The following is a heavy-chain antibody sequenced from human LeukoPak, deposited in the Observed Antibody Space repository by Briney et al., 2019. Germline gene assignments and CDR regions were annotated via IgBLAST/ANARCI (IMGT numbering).Heavy chain of an antibody. D-gene: IGHD5-18*01. Sequence: SVKVSCKASGGTFSTYEINWVRQAPGQGLEWVGRIIPVLNIANYAQRFQGRVTITADKSTNTAYMELSSLRSEDTATYYCARRSDTGVLPHHSYYCFDVWGQGTAVTVSS. V-gene: IGHV1-69*04. CDR3: ARRSDTGVLPHHSYYCFDV. J-gene: IGHJ6*02. CDR2: IIPVLNIA. CDR1: GGTFSTYE.